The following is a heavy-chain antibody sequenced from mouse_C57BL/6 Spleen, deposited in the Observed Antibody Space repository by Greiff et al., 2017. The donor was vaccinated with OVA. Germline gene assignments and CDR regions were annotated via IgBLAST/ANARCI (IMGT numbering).Heavy chain of an antibody. V-gene: IGHV1-15*01. D-gene: IGHD1-1*01. Sequence: VHLVESGAELVRPGASVTLSCKASGYTFTDYEMHWVKQTPVHGLEWIGAIDPETGGTAYNQKFKGKAILTADKSSSTAYMELRSLTSEDSAVYYCTRGLYGSSLYYFDYWGQGTTLTVSS. CDR1: GYTFTDYE. CDR2: IDPETGGT. J-gene: IGHJ2*01. CDR3: TRGLYGSSLYYFDY.